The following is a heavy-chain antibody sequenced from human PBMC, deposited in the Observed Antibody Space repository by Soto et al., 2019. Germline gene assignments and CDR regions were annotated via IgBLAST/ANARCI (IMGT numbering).Heavy chain of an antibody. Sequence: ASVKVSCKASGYTFTSYGISWVRQAPGQGLEWMGWISAYNGNTNYAQKLQGRVTMTTDTSTSTAYMELRSLRSDDTAVYYCARDNSLFDFWSGYFSPSRSYYYYGMDVWGQGTTVTVS. D-gene: IGHD3-3*01. CDR3: ARDNSLFDFWSGYFSPSRSYYYYGMDV. V-gene: IGHV1-18*01. J-gene: IGHJ6*02. CDR1: GYTFTSYG. CDR2: ISAYNGNT.